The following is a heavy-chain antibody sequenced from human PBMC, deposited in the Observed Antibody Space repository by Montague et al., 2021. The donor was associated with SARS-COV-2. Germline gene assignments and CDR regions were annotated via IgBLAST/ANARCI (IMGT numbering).Heavy chain of an antibody. CDR2: ISSSSSYI. CDR1: GFTFSSYS. Sequence: SLRLSCAASGFTFSSYSMNWVRQAPGKGLEWASSISSSSSYIYYADSVKGRFTISRDNAKSSLYLQMNSLRAEDTAVYYCARDPLDYGLWSSGSYYNAYYYYYGMDVWGQGTTVTVSS. D-gene: IGHD3-10*01. V-gene: IGHV3-21*01. J-gene: IGHJ6*02. CDR3: ARDPLDYGLWSSGSYYNAYYYYYGMDV.